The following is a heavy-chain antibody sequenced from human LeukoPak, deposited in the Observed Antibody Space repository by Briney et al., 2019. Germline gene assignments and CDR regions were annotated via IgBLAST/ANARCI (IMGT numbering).Heavy chain of an antibody. CDR2: IYYSGST. Sequence: SETLSLTCTVSGGSISSSSYYWGWIRQPPGKGLEWMGSIYYSGSTYYNPSLKSRVTISVDTSKNQFSLKLSSVTAADTAVYYCARQIPSYDILTGYYNNAFDIWGQGTMVTVSS. CDR3: ARQIPSYDILTGYYNNAFDI. J-gene: IGHJ3*02. CDR1: GGSISSSSYY. D-gene: IGHD3-9*01. V-gene: IGHV4-39*01.